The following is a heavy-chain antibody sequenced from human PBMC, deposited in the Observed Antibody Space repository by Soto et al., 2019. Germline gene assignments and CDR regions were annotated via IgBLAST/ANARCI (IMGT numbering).Heavy chain of an antibody. Sequence: QVQLQESGPGLVKPSQTLSLTCTVSGGSISSGGYYWSWIRQHPGTGLEWIGYIYYSGSTYYNPSLKSRVTISVDTSKNQFSLKLSSVTAADTAVYYCARTTVEYSSSSLGFDYWGQGTLVTVSS. V-gene: IGHV4-31*03. CDR3: ARTTVEYSSSSLGFDY. CDR1: GGSISSGGYY. CDR2: IYYSGST. J-gene: IGHJ4*02. D-gene: IGHD6-6*01.